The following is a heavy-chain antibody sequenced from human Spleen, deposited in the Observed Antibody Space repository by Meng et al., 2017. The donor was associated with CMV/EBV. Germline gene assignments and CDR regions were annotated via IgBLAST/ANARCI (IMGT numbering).Heavy chain of an antibody. J-gene: IGHJ4*02. CDR1: GFTLRSFG. V-gene: IGHV3-33*06. Sequence: GESLKISCAASGFTLRSFGMHWVRQAPGKGLEWVAGVWSDGSNENYADSVKGRFTISRDNSKNALYLQMNSLRAEDTALYYCAKGYDYSASGLDHWGQGTLVTVSS. D-gene: IGHD4-11*01. CDR2: VWSDGSNE. CDR3: AKGYDYSASGLDH.